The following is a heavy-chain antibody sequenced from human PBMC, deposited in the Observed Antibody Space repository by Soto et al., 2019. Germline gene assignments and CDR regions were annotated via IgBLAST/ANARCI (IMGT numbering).Heavy chain of an antibody. J-gene: IGHJ5*02. CDR2: IIPIFGTA. CDR3: ARADYSTGYWFDP. V-gene: IGHV1-69*13. D-gene: IGHD2-8*02. CDR1: GGTFSSYA. Sequence: SVKVSCKASGGTFSSYAISWVRQAPGQGLEWMGGIIPIFGTANYAQKFQGRVTITADESTSTAYMELRSLRSDDTAVYYCARADYSTGYWFDPWGQGTLVTVSS.